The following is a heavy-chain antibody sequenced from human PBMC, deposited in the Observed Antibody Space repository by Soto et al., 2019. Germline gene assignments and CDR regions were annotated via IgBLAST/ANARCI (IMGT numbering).Heavy chain of an antibody. J-gene: IGHJ3*02. CDR1: GGTFSSYA. D-gene: IGHD4-17*01. V-gene: IGHV1-69*13. Sequence: SVKVSCKASGGTFSSYAVSWVRQAPGQGLEWMGGIIPKFATANYAQKFQDRVTITADESTSTAYMELNSLRSEDTAVYYCARGYQHSDYGYFADAFDIWRQGTMVTVSS. CDR3: ARGYQHSDYGYFADAFDI. CDR2: IIPKFATA.